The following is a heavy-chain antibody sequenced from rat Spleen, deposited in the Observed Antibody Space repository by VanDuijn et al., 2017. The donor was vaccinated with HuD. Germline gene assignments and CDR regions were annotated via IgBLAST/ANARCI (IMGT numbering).Heavy chain of an antibody. CDR1: GFTFSDYY. J-gene: IGHJ4*01. CDR3: VRQGYRYNLTRVMDA. D-gene: IGHD1-5*01. V-gene: IGHV5-7*01. CDR2: ISYDGASS. Sequence: EVQLVESGGGLVQPGGSLELSCAASGFTFSDYYMAWVRQAPTEGLGWVATISYDGASSFYRDSVKGRFTIFRDDVKNTLYLQMDSLRSEDTATYYCVRQGYRYNLTRVMDAWGQGTSVTVSS.